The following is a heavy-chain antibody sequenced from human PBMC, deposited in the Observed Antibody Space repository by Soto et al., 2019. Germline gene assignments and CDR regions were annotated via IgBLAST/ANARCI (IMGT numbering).Heavy chain of an antibody. Sequence: PGGSLRLSCAASGFTFSDYYMSWIRQAPGKGLEWVSYISSSGSTIYYADSVKGRFTISRDNAKNSLYLQMNSLRAEDTAVYYCATARYYYDSSGYYGYFDYWGQGTLVTVSS. CDR1: GFTFSDYY. D-gene: IGHD3-22*01. V-gene: IGHV3-11*04. CDR3: ATARYYYDSSGYYGYFDY. J-gene: IGHJ4*02. CDR2: ISSSGSTI.